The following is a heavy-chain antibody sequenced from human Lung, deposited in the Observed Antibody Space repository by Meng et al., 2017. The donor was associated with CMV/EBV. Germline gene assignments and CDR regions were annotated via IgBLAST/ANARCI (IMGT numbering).Heavy chain of an antibody. J-gene: IGHJ4*02. CDR3: ARVPSSGYSPFDS. Sequence: GSLRLSCAASGFNVGTYWMTWVRQAPGKGLQWVANINQEGNWRAYVDSVKGRFTISRDNARNSVYLQMNSLRPEDTGVFYCARVPSSGYSPFDSWGPGTXVNGAS. V-gene: IGHV3-7*04. CDR2: INQEGNWR. D-gene: IGHD3-22*01. CDR1: GFNVGTYW.